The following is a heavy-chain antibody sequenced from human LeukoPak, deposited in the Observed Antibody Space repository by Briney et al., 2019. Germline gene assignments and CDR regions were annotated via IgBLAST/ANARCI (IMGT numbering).Heavy chain of an antibody. Sequence: SETLSPTCTVSGGSISSYYWSWTRQPPGKGLEWIGYIYYSGSTNYNPSLKSRVTISVDTSKSQFSLKMSSVTAADTAVYYCARQGVSGGWTSDAFDIWGQGTMVTVSS. V-gene: IGHV4-59*08. CDR3: ARQGVSGGWTSDAFDI. D-gene: IGHD6-19*01. J-gene: IGHJ3*02. CDR2: IYYSGST. CDR1: GGSISSYY.